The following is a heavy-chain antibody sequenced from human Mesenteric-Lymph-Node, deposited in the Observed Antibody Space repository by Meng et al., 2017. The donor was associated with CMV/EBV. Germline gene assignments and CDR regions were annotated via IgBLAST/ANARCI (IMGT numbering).Heavy chain of an antibody. D-gene: IGHD3-22*01. CDR3: AKVPMIDLDF. CDR1: GFTFNTYA. V-gene: IGHV3-30*04. Sequence: GESLKISCAASGFTFNTYAMHWVRQAPSKGLEWVAVIAYDGSNKYYADSVKGRFTISRDNSKNTLYLQMNSLRAEDTAVYYCAKVPMIDLDFWGQGTLVTVSS. CDR2: IAYDGSNK. J-gene: IGHJ4*02.